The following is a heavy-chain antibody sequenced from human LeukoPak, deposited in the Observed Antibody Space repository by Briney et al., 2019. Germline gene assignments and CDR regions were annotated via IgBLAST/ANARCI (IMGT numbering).Heavy chain of an antibody. D-gene: IGHD1-1*01. J-gene: IGHJ4*02. CDR3: ARPGDGFDY. V-gene: IGHV3-74*01. Sequence: GGSLRLSCAASGFTFSNYWMHWVRQAPGKGLVWVSRINSDGSTTIYADSVKGRFTISRDNAKNTLYLQMSSLRAEDTAVYYCARPGDGFDYWGQGTQVTVSS. CDR1: GFTFSNYW. CDR2: INSDGSTT.